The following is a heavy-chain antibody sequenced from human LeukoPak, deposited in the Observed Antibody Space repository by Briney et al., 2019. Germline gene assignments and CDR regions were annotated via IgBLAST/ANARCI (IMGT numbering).Heavy chain of an antibody. CDR1: GGSISSYY. J-gene: IGHJ6*03. Sequence: SETLSLTCTVSGGSISSYYWSWIRQPPGKGLEWIGYICYSGSTNYNPSLKSRVTISVDTSKNQFSLKLSSVTAADTALYYCARLINYYYYMDVWGKGTTLTVSS. D-gene: IGHD3-10*01. CDR2: ICYSGST. V-gene: IGHV4-59*01. CDR3: ARLINYYYYMDV.